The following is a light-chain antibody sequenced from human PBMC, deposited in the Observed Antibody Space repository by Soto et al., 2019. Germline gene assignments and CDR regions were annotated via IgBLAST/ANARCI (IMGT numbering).Light chain of an antibody. CDR3: QERSNWPQGLT. CDR2: DAS. CDR1: QSVSSY. Sequence: EIVLTQSPATLSLSPGERATLSCRASQSVSSYLAWYQQKPGQAPRLLIYDASNRATGIPARFSGSGSGTDFNLTISSLEPEDFAVYYCQERSNWPQGLTFGGGTKVEIK. J-gene: IGKJ4*01. V-gene: IGKV3-11*01.